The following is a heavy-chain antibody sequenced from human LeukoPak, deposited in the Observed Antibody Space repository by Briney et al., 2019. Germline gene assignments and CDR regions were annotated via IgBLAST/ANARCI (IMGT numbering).Heavy chain of an antibody. CDR1: GDSLSSNSAA. CDR3: ARGFALDF. J-gene: IGHJ3*01. Sequence: SQTLSLTCAISGDSLSSNSAAWNWIRQSPSRGLEWLGRTYFRSKWYNDYAVSVKSRITISPDTSKNQFSLQLNSVTADDTAVYYCARGFALDFWGQGTMVTVSS. CDR2: TYFRSKWYN. V-gene: IGHV6-1*01.